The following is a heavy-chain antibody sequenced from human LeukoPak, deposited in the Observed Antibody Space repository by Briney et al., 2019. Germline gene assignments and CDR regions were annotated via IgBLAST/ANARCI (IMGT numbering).Heavy chain of an antibody. V-gene: IGHV3-66*01. Sequence: PGGSLRLSCSASGFTFSSYAMHWVRQAPGRGLEWVSVIYSGGNTYYADSVKGRFTISRDNSKNTLYLQMNSLRAEDTAVYYCARDKLLWFGELLPDYYYYGMDVWGQGTTVTVSS. CDR3: ARDKLLWFGELLPDYYYYGMDV. CDR1: GFTFSSYA. J-gene: IGHJ6*02. D-gene: IGHD3-10*01. CDR2: IYSGGNT.